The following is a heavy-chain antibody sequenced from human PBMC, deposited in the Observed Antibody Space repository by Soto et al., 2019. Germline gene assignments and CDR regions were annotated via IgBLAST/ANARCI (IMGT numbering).Heavy chain of an antibody. CDR1: GYTFTSYG. Sequence: QVQLVQSGAEVKKPGASVKVSCKASGYTFTSYGISWVRQAPGQGLEWMGWISAYNGNTNYAQKLQGRVAMTTDTSTSTAYMELRSLRSDDTAVYYCARDSARDYYDSSNFDYWGQGTLVTVSS. V-gene: IGHV1-18*01. J-gene: IGHJ4*02. CDR3: ARDSARDYYDSSNFDY. D-gene: IGHD3-22*01. CDR2: ISAYNGNT.